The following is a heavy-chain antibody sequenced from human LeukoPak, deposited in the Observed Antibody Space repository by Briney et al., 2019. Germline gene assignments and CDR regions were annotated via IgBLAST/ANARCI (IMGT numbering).Heavy chain of an antibody. CDR1: GYTFTTYV. Sequence: GASVKVSCKASGYTFTTYVMHWVRQAPGQRLEWMGWINAGNGNTKYSQKFQGKITITRDTSASTAYMEMSSLRSEDTVVYYCARDSYGSGSSNFDYWGQGTLVTVSS. D-gene: IGHD3-10*01. CDR2: INAGNGNT. CDR3: ARDSYGSGSSNFDY. J-gene: IGHJ4*02. V-gene: IGHV1-3*01.